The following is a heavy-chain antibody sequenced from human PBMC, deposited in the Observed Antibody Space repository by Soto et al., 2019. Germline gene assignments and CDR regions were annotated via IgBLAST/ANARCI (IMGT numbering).Heavy chain of an antibody. D-gene: IGHD6-19*01. Sequence: GGSLRLYCAASGSTFSYYNMNWVRQAPGKGLEWISYISTSSSTIYYADSVKGRFTISRDNAKNSLYLQMSSLRAEDTAVYYCARDDDSSAWYGAFDIWGQGTMVTVSS. CDR3: ARDDDSSAWYGAFDI. CDR2: ISTSSSTI. V-gene: IGHV3-48*01. CDR1: GSTFSYYN. J-gene: IGHJ3*02.